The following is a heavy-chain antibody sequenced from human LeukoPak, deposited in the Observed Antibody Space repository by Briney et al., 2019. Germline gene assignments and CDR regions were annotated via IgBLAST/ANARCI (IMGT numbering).Heavy chain of an antibody. CDR3: ARGGQRSGNWFDP. CDR2: ISSRSSYI. Sequence: GGSLRLSCAASGFTFSSYSMNWVRQAPGKGLEWVSSISSRSSYIYYADSVKGRFTISRDNAKNSLYLQMNSLRAEDTAVYYCARGGQRSGNWFDPWGQGTLVTVSS. CDR1: GFTFSSYS. D-gene: IGHD3-10*01. J-gene: IGHJ5*02. V-gene: IGHV3-21*01.